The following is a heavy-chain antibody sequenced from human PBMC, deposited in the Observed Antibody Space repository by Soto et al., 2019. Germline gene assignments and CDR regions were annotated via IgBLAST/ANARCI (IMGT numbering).Heavy chain of an antibody. CDR1: GYTFTSYG. Sequence: ASVKVSCEASGYTFTSYGISCVRQAPGQGLEWMGWISAYNGNTNYAQKLQGRVTMTTDTSTSTAYMELRSLRSDDTAVYYCARDRYDFWSGYYVFDYWGQGTLVTVSS. V-gene: IGHV1-18*01. J-gene: IGHJ4*02. CDR2: ISAYNGNT. CDR3: ARDRYDFWSGYYVFDY. D-gene: IGHD3-3*01.